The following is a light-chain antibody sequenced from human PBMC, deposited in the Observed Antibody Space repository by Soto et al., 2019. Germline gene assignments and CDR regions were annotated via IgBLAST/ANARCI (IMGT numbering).Light chain of an antibody. Sequence: QSVLTQPACVSGSPGQSITISCTGTSSDVGGYNYVSWYQQHPGKAPKLMIYEVTNRPSGVSHRFSGSKSGNTASLTISGLQAEDEADYYCSSYTTSNTGVFGGGTKLTVL. CDR3: SSYTTSNTGV. CDR2: EVT. V-gene: IGLV2-14*01. J-gene: IGLJ2*01. CDR1: SSDVGGYNY.